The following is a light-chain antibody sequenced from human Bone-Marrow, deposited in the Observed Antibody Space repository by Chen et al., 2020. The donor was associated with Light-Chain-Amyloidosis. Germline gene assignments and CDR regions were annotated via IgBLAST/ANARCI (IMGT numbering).Light chain of an antibody. CDR2: DSD. V-gene: IGLV1-40*01. J-gene: IGLJ2*01. Sequence: QSDLTQPPSMSEAPGQRVTISCTWSRSNLGAGYDVHWYQQLPGTSPKLLIYDSDIRPSGVPDRFSASKSGTSASLSITGLQVADEADYYCQSYDTALLSLVFGGGTKLTV. CDR3: QSYDTALLSLV. CDR1: RSNLGAGYD.